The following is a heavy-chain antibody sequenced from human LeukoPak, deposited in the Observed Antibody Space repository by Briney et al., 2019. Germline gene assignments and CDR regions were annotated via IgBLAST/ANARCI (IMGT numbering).Heavy chain of an antibody. Sequence: GGSLRLSCAASGFTFSSYWMHWVRQAPGKGLVWVSLINSDGSSTRYADSVKGRFTISRDNAKNTLNLQMSSLRAEDTAVYYCAKYFTYYYYGMDVWGQGTTVTVSS. J-gene: IGHJ6*02. CDR2: INSDGSST. CDR1: GFTFSSYW. V-gene: IGHV3-74*01. D-gene: IGHD2/OR15-2a*01. CDR3: AKYFTYYYYGMDV.